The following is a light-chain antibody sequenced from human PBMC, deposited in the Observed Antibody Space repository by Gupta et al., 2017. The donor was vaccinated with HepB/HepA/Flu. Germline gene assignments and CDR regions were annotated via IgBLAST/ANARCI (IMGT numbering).Light chain of an antibody. CDR2: RNN. V-gene: IGLV1-47*01. CDR1: SSNIGSNY. CDR3: AAWDDSLSGPV. J-gene: IGLJ2*01. Sequence: QSVLTQPPSASGTPAQRVTITCSGSSSNIGSNYVYWYQQLPGTAPKLLIYRNNQRPSGVPDRVSGSKSGTSASLAISGLRSEDEADYYCAAWDDSLSGPVFGGGTKLTVL.